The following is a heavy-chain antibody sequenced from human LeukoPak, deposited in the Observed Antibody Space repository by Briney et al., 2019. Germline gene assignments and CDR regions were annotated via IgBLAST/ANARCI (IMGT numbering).Heavy chain of an antibody. CDR2: INPNSGGT. V-gene: IGHV1-2*02. Sequence: ASVKVSCKASGYTFTGYYMHWVRQAPGQGLEWMGWINPNSGGTNYAQKFQGRVTMTTDTSTSTAYMELRSLRSDDTAVYYWAXFTPRLTREKFDYWGQGTLVTVSS. J-gene: IGHJ4*02. CDR3: AXFTPRLTREKFDY. CDR1: GYTFTGYY. D-gene: IGHD2-2*01.